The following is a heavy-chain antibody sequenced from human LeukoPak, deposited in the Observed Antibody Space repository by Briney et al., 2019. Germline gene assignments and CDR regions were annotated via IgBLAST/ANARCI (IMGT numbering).Heavy chain of an antibody. V-gene: IGHV1-69*02. CDR1: GGTFSSYT. D-gene: IGHD3-22*01. J-gene: IGHJ3*02. Sequence: GASVKVSCKASGGTFSSYTISWVRQAPGQGLEWMGRIIPILGIANHAQKFQGRVTITADKSTSTAYMELSSLRSEDTAVYYCARGGGTMIVVVTPDAFDIWGQGTMVTVSS. CDR2: IIPILGIA. CDR3: ARGGGTMIVVVTPDAFDI.